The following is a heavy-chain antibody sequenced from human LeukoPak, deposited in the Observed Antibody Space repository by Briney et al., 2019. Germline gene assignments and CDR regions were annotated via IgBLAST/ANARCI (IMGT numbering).Heavy chain of an antibody. Sequence: GESLKISCKGSGYSFTSYWIGWVRQMPGKGLEWMGIIYPGDSDTRYSPSFQGQVTISAHKSISTAYLQWSSLKASDTAMYYCARLRALHYYYMDVWGKGTTVTVSS. CDR3: ARLRALHYYYMDV. J-gene: IGHJ6*03. D-gene: IGHD2/OR15-2a*01. CDR1: GYSFTSYW. V-gene: IGHV5-51*01. CDR2: IYPGDSDT.